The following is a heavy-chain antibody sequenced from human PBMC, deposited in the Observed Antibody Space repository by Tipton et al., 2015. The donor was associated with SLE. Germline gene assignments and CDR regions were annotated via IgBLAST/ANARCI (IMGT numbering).Heavy chain of an antibody. Sequence: QLVQSGGGLVQPGRSLRLSCAASGFTFDDYAMHWVRQAPGKGLEWVSGISWNSGSIGYADSVKGRFTISRDNAKNSLYLQMNSLRAEDTALYYCAKGVGSQSRYAFDIWGQGTMVTVSS. D-gene: IGHD1-1*01. V-gene: IGHV3-9*01. CDR2: ISWNSGSI. CDR3: AKGVGSQSRYAFDI. CDR1: GFTFDDYA. J-gene: IGHJ3*02.